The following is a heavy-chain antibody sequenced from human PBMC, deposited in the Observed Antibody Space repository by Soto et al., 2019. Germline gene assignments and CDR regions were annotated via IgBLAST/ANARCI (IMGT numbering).Heavy chain of an antibody. V-gene: IGHV1-18*01. CDR1: GYPFTHYG. CDR2: ISPFNGNT. D-gene: IGHD3-22*01. Sequence: ASVKVSCKSSGYPFTHYGITWVRQAPGQGLEWMGWISPFNGNTNYGQTLQGRVTMTTDTSTSTAYIELRSLRSDDTAVYYCARDFWYYYDSSGPREEGAFDIWGQGTMVTVSS. J-gene: IGHJ3*02. CDR3: ARDFWYYYDSSGPREEGAFDI.